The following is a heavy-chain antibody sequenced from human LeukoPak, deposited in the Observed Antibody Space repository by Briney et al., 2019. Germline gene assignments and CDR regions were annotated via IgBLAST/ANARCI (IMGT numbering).Heavy chain of an antibody. V-gene: IGHV1-3*01. CDR1: GYTFTSYA. CDR3: ARGPYYHNWFDP. J-gene: IGHJ5*02. Sequence: GASVKVSCKASGYTFTSYAMHWVRQAPGQRLEWMGWINAGNGNTKYSQNFQGRVTITRDTSASTAYMELSSLRSEDTAVYYCARGPYYHNWFDPWGQGTLVTVSS. D-gene: IGHD3-10*01. CDR2: INAGNGNT.